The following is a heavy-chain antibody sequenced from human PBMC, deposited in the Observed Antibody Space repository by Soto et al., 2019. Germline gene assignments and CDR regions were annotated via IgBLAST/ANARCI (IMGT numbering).Heavy chain of an antibody. Sequence: PAATLSLTCTVSSGSISNYYWSWIRQPAGKGLEWIGRIFPTGITDYNPSLKSRVTMSFDTSKNQFSLKLNSVTAADTAVYYCARGSLGPDFWGQGTLVTVSS. J-gene: IGHJ4*02. CDR1: SGSISNYY. CDR2: IFPTGIT. D-gene: IGHD1-26*01. CDR3: ARGSLGPDF. V-gene: IGHV4-4*07.